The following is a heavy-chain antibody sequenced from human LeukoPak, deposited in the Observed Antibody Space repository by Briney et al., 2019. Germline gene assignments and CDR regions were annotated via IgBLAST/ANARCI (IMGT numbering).Heavy chain of an antibody. D-gene: IGHD3-22*01. CDR1: GYTFTSYG. CDR3: ARGDYDSSGYTIIPFDY. J-gene: IGHJ4*02. Sequence: GASVKVSCKASGYTFTSYGISWVRQAPGQGLEWMGWISAYNGNTNYAQKLQGRVTITADKSTSTAYMELSSLRSEDTAVYYCARGDYDSSGYTIIPFDYWGQGTLVTVSS. V-gene: IGHV1-18*01. CDR2: ISAYNGNT.